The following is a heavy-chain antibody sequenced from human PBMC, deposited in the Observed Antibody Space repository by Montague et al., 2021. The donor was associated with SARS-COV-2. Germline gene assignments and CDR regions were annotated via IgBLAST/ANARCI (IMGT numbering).Heavy chain of an antibody. CDR1: GASISSGSYF. CDR3: ARRGVLDFYESAGYKSIWWFDS. Sequence: SETLSLTCTVSGASISSGSYFWAWIRQPPGKGLEWIGGMSHSGTSYYNLSLNTRATISVDTSRNQFSLRLTSVTAADTASYFCARRGVLDFYESAGYKSIWWFDSWGQGILVTVSS. D-gene: IGHD3-22*01. CDR2: MSHSGTS. J-gene: IGHJ5*01. V-gene: IGHV4-39*01.